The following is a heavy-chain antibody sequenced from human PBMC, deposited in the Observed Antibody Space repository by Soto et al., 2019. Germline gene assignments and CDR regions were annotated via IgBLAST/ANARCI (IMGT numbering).Heavy chain of an antibody. CDR2: TYYRSKWYD. CDR3: FLVRFDQQMSQFDF. Sequence: SQTLSLTCVIFGDSVSSKSVAWNWIRQSPSRGLEWLGRTYYRSKWYDDYAVSVKSRITINPDTSKNQFSLQLNSVTPEGTAVYYCFLVRFDQQMSQFDFWGQGSLVTVSS. J-gene: IGHJ4*02. D-gene: IGHD2-2*01. V-gene: IGHV6-1*01. CDR1: GDSVSSKSVA.